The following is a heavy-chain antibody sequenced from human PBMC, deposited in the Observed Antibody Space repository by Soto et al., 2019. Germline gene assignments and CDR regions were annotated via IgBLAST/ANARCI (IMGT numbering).Heavy chain of an antibody. D-gene: IGHD4-4*01. CDR3: ARDYSSDGWFDP. V-gene: IGHV4-30-4*01. J-gene: IGHJ5*02. CDR2: IYYSGST. CDR1: GGSISSGDYY. Sequence: SETLSLTCTVSGGSISSGDYYWSWIRQPPGKGLEWIGYIYYSGSTYYNPSLKSRVTISVDTSKNQFSLKLSSVTAADTAVYYCARDYSSDGWFDPWGQGTLVTVSS.